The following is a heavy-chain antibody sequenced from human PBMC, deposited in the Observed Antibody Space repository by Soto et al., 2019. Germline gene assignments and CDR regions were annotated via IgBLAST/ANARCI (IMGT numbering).Heavy chain of an antibody. J-gene: IGHJ5*02. D-gene: IGHD3-10*01. V-gene: IGHV2-5*01. CDR1: VFSLITIAVG. CDR3: PHTNIIEPKSGQNWLET. CDR2: IYWNDGQ. Sequence: SVPTRWNPTHSLTLACTFAVFSLITIAVGVGCIRQPPGKALEWFALIYWNDGQRYSPSLQNRLTITKDTSKNQVVLTMTNMEHVETDTYSCPHTNIIEPKSGQNWLETCGQRPLV.